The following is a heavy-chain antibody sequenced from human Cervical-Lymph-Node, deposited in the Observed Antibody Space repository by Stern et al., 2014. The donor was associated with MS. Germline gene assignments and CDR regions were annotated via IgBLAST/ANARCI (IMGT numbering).Heavy chain of an antibody. CDR2: IYWDDDK. CDR1: GFSLSTSGVG. V-gene: IGHV2-5*02. CDR3: AHRRKGYYDSRPHYFDY. D-gene: IGHD3-22*01. Sequence: QITLKESGPTLVKPTQTLTLTCTFSGFSLSTSGVGVGWIRQPPGKALEWLALIYWDDDKRYIPSLKSRLTITKDTSKNQVVLTMTNMDPVDTATYYCAHRRKGYYDSRPHYFDYWGQGTLVTVSS. J-gene: IGHJ4*02.